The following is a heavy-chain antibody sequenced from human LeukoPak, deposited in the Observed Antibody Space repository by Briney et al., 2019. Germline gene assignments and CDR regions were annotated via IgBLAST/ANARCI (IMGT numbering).Heavy chain of an antibody. CDR3: ARGGGRSWVDY. V-gene: IGHV1-2*02. D-gene: IGHD2-15*01. J-gene: IGHJ4*02. CDR1: GYTFTGHN. CDR2: INPNSGGT. Sequence: ASVKVSCKASGYTFTGHNIHWVRQAPGQGLEWMGWINPNSGGTKHAQKFQGRVTMTRDTSISTAYMEVSGLTSGDTAVYFCARGGGRSWVDYWGQGALVTVSS.